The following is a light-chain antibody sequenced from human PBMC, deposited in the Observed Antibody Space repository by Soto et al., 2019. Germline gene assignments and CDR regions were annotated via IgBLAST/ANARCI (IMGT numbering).Light chain of an antibody. CDR3: QQYGSSRWT. V-gene: IGKV3-20*01. J-gene: IGKJ1*01. CDR1: QSVSSSY. Sequence: EVVMTQSLATLSVSPGERATLSCRASQSVSSSYLAWYQQNRGQAPRLLIYGASSRAPGIPDRFGGSGSGTDFTLTISRLEPEDFAVYYCQQYGSSRWTFGQGTKVDIK. CDR2: GAS.